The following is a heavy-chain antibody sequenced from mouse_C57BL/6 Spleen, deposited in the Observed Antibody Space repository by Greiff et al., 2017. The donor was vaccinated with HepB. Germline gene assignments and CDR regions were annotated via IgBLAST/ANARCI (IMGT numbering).Heavy chain of an antibody. Sequence: QVQLQQSGAELVMPGASVKLSCKASGYTFTSYWMHWVKQRPGQGLEWIGEIDPSDSYTNYNQKFKGKSTLTVDKSSSTAYMQLSSLTSEDSAVYYCALYYGSLYFDYWGQGTTLTVSS. J-gene: IGHJ2*01. CDR3: ALYYGSLYFDY. CDR1: GYTFTSYW. CDR2: IDPSDSYT. D-gene: IGHD1-1*01. V-gene: IGHV1-69*01.